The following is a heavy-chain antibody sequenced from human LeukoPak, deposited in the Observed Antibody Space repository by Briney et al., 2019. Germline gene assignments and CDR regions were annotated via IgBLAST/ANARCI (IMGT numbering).Heavy chain of an antibody. V-gene: IGHV3-30*04. Sequence: GGSLRLSCAASGFTFSSYAMHWVRQAPGKGLEWVAVIWYDGSNKYYADSVKGRFTISRDNSKNTLYLQMNSLRAEDTAVYYCAKVYYDSSGYALLYYFDYWGQGTLVTVSS. CDR1: GFTFSSYA. D-gene: IGHD3-22*01. CDR3: AKVYYDSSGYALLYYFDY. CDR2: IWYDGSNK. J-gene: IGHJ4*02.